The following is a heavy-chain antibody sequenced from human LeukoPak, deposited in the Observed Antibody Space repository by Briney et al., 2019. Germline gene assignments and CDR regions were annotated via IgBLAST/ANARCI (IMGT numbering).Heavy chain of an antibody. CDR2: IYYSGST. D-gene: IGHD1-7*01. CDR1: GGSISSYY. Sequence: PSETLSLTCTVSGGSISSYYWSWIRQPPGKGLEWIGYIYYSGSTNYNPSLKSRVTISVDTSKNQFSLKLSSVTAADTAVYYCARDITGTTSAFDIWGQGTMVTVSS. CDR3: ARDITGTTSAFDI. J-gene: IGHJ3*02. V-gene: IGHV4-59*01.